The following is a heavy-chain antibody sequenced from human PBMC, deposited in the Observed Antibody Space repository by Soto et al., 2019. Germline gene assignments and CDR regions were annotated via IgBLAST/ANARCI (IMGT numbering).Heavy chain of an antibody. V-gene: IGHV1-18*01. D-gene: IGHD6-13*01. J-gene: IGHJ1*01. CDR3: VRDAWQQYLRDV. CDR2: ISADNDNG. CDR1: GYTFVSHG. Sequence: GASVKVSCKASGYTFVSHGISWVRQAPGQVFEWMGWISADNDNGNSAQKFQDRVTITIETSTNTAYMELRNLTSDDTALYYCVRDAWQQYLRDVRAQGTFVPVSS.